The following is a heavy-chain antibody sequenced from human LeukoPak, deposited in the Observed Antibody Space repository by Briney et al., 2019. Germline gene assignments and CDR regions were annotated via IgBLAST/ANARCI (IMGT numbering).Heavy chain of an antibody. V-gene: IGHV4-61*08. CDR1: GGSISSGDYY. J-gene: IGHJ3*02. D-gene: IGHD1-26*01. CDR2: IYYSGST. Sequence: SQTLSLTCTVSGGSISSGDYYWSWIRQPPGKGLEWIGYIYYSGSTNYNPSLKSRVTISVDTSKNQFSLKLSSVTAADTAVYYCARGRALGSYWPHAFDIWGQGTMVTVSS. CDR3: ARGRALGSYWPHAFDI.